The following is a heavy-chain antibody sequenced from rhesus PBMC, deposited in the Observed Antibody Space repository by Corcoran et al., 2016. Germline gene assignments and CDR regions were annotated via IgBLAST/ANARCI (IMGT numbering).Heavy chain of an antibody. J-gene: IGHJ2*01. CDR1: GYSISSGYY. CDR3: ARVGSSWSEWDTVGTEWYFDL. CDR2: IYGSGGSN. V-gene: IGHV4S14*01. D-gene: IGHD5-42*01. Sequence: QVQLQESGPGLVKPSETLSLTCAVSGYSISSGYYRGWSREPAGKGPEWIGSIYGSGGSNYLNPSLKSRVTLSVDTSKNQFSLKLSSVTAADTAVYYCARVGSSWSEWDTVGTEWYFDLCGPGTPITISS.